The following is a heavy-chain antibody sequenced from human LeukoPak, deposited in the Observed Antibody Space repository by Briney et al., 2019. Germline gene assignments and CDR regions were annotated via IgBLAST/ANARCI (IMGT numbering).Heavy chain of an antibody. J-gene: IGHJ6*02. CDR2: INHSGST. CDR3: ARIVGAKMDV. CDR1: GGSFSGYY. D-gene: IGHD1-26*01. V-gene: IGHV4-34*01. Sequence: ASETLSLTCAVYGGSFSGYYWSWIRQPPGKGLEWIGEINHSGSTNYNPSLKSRVTISVDTSKNQFSLKQSSVTAADTAVYYCARIVGAKMDVWGQGTTVTVSS.